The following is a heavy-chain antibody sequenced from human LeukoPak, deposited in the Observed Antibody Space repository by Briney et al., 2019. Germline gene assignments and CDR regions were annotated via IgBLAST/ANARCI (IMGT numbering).Heavy chain of an antibody. Sequence: GGSLRLSCAASGFTFSSYAMHWVRQAPGKGLEWVAVISYDGSNKYYADSVKGRFTISRDNSKNTLYLQMNSLRAEDTAVYYCARQAVAAYFDYWGQGTLVTVSS. CDR2: ISYDGSNK. D-gene: IGHD6-19*01. CDR1: GFTFSSYA. CDR3: ARQAVAAYFDY. V-gene: IGHV3-30-3*01. J-gene: IGHJ4*02.